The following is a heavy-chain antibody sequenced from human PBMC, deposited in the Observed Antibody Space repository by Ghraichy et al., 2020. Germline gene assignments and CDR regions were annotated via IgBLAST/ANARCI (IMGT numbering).Heavy chain of an antibody. J-gene: IGHJ6*02. CDR2: ISYDGSDK. Sequence: GGSLRLSCADSGFTFSSYGMHWVRQAPGKGLEWVAVISYDGSDKYYADSVKGRFTISRDNSKNTLYLQMNSLRAEDTAVYYCAKQHYCSSTSCYWYGMDVWGQGTTVTVSS. CDR3: AKQHYCSSTSCYWYGMDV. D-gene: IGHD2-2*01. CDR1: GFTFSSYG. V-gene: IGHV3-30*18.